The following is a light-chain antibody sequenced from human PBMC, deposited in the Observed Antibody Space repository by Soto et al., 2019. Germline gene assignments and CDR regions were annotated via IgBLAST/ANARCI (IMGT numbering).Light chain of an antibody. Sequence: EFVLTQSPGTLSLSPGERATLSCRASQSVRSNYLAWYQQKPGQAPRLLMYDAASRPGGIPDRFSGSGSGTDFTLTISRLEPEDFAVYYCQQYGTSPYTFGHGTKLESK. V-gene: IGKV3-20*01. J-gene: IGKJ2*01. CDR2: DAA. CDR3: QQYGTSPYT. CDR1: QSVRSNY.